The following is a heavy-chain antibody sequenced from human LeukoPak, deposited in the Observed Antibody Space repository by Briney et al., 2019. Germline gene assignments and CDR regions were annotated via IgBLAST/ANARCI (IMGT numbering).Heavy chain of an antibody. CDR2: ISGSGGST. V-gene: IGHV3-23*01. J-gene: IGHJ3*02. D-gene: IGHD4-17*01. Sequence: GGSLRLSCAASGFTFSNYNINWVRQAPGKGLEWVSAISGSGGSTYYADFVKGRFTISRDNSKNTLYLQMNSLRAEDTAVYYCAKGGRTVTDIWGQGTMVTVSS. CDR1: GFTFSNYN. CDR3: AKGGRTVTDI.